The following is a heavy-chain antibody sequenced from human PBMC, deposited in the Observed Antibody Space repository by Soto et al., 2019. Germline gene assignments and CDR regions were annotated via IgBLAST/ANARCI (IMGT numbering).Heavy chain of an antibody. V-gene: IGHV4-4*07. J-gene: IGHJ4*02. CDR1: GASISNYY. CDR3: ARESRSELGTVEY. D-gene: IGHD1-1*01. Sequence: QVRLQESGPGLVKPSETLSLTCTVSGASISNYYWSWIRQPAGKGLECLGRIYASGTTTYNPSLRSRVTMLVDTSNTQFSLNLNSVTAADTAVYYCARESRSELGTVEYWGQGTRVTVSS. CDR2: IYASGTT.